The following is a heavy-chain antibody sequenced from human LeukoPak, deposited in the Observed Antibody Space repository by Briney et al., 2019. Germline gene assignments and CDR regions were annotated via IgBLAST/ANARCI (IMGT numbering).Heavy chain of an antibody. V-gene: IGHV3-66*01. CDR2: IYSGGST. CDR1: GFTVSSNY. J-gene: IGHJ4*01. CDR3: ARGLDYGFDY. Sequence: PGGSLRLSCAASGFTVSSNYMSWVRQAPGKGLEWVSVIYSGGSTYYADSLKGRFTISRDNAKNSLYLQMNSLRDEDTAVYYCARGLDYGFDYWGRGTLVTVSS. D-gene: IGHD4-17*01.